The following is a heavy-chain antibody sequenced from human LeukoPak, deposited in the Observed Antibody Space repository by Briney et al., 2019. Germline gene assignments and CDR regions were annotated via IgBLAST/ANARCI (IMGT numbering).Heavy chain of an antibody. CDR3: ARLGGGPDY. D-gene: IGHD3-16*01. V-gene: IGHV4-30-4*01. J-gene: IGHJ4*02. Sequence: SETLSLTCSVSGGSISSVDYYWSWIRQPPGNGLEWIGYIYYSGSTYYNPSLKSRVTISVDTSKNQFSLKLSSVTAADTAVYYCARLGGGPDYWGQGTLVTVSS. CDR2: IYYSGST. CDR1: GGSISSVDYY.